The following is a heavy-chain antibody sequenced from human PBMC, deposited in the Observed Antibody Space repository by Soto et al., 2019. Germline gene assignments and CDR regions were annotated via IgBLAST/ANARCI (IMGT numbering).Heavy chain of an antibody. D-gene: IGHD4-17*01. CDR2: ISAYNGNT. CDR3: ARDDSDGHDYGDYGFGY. J-gene: IGHJ4*02. CDR1: GYTFTSYG. V-gene: IGHV1-18*01. Sequence: ASVKVSCKASGYTFTSYGISWVRQAPGQGLEWMGWISAYNGNTNYAQKLQGRVTMTTDTSTSTAYMELRSLRSDDTAVYYCARDDSDGHDYGDYGFGYWGQGTLVTVSS.